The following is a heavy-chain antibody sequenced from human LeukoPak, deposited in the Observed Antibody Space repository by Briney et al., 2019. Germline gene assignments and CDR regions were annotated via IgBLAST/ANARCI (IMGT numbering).Heavy chain of an antibody. CDR2: IIPIFGTA. V-gene: IGHV1-69*13. CDR3: ARDRDIVVVPAASNWFDP. CDR1: GGTFSSYA. J-gene: IGHJ5*02. D-gene: IGHD2-2*01. Sequence: ASVKVSCKASGGTFSSYAISWVRQAPGQGLEWMGGIIPIFGTANYAQKFQGRVTITADESASTAYMELSSLRSEDTAVHYCARDRDIVVVPAASNWFDPWGQGTLVTVSS.